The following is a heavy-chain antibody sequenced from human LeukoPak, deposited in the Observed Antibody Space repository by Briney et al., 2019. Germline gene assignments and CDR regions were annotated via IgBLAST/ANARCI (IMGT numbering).Heavy chain of an antibody. Sequence: GGSLRLSCAASGFTVSSYYMSWVRQAPGKGLEWVSVIYIGDSTFYADSVKGRFTISRDNSQNTLYLQMNSLRAEDTAVYYCARVPSMRREFDYWGQGTLVTVSS. CDR2: IYIGDST. CDR3: ARVPSMRREFDY. J-gene: IGHJ4*02. V-gene: IGHV3-66*01. D-gene: IGHD3-10*01. CDR1: GFTVSSYY.